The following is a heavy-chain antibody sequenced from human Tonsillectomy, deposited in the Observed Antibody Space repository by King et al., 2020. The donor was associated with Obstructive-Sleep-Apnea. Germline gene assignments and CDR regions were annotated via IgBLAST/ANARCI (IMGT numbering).Heavy chain of an antibody. J-gene: IGHJ4*02. CDR1: GGSISSYY. CDR2: IYYSGST. V-gene: IGHV4-59*01. D-gene: IGHD3-10*01. CDR3: ATVLWFGENGYFDY. Sequence: VQLQESGPGLVKPSETLSLTCTVSGGSISSYYWSWIRQPPGKGLEWIGYIYYSGSTNYNPSLKSRVTISVDTSKNQFSLKLSSVTAADTAVYYCATVLWFGENGYFDYWGQGTLVTVSS.